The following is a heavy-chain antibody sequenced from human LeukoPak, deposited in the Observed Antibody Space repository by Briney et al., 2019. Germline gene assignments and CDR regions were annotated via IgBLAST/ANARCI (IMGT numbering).Heavy chain of an antibody. D-gene: IGHD2-2*01. CDR2: FDPEDGET. Sequence: EASVKVSCKVSGYTLTELSMHWVRQAPGKGLEWMGGFDPEDGETIYAQKFQGRVTMTEDTSTDTAYMELSSLRSEDTAVYYCASRAPDIVVVPAAIIDYYYYMDVWGKGTTVTVSS. CDR1: GYTLTELS. CDR3: ASRAPDIVVVPAAIIDYYYYMDV. V-gene: IGHV1-24*01. J-gene: IGHJ6*03.